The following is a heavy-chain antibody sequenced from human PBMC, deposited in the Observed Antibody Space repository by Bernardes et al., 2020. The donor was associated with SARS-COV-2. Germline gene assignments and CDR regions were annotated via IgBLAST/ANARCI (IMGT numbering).Heavy chain of an antibody. D-gene: IGHD4-17*01. CDR1: GGSISSYY. CDR2: IFYSGRT. V-gene: IGHV4-59*01. Sequence: SETLSLTCTVSGGSISSYYWSWIRQPPGKGLEWLGYIFYSGRTNYNPSLKSRVTISVNTSKNQVYLKVSSVTAADTAIYYCARGDGRGETTGTYYYYGMDVWGQGTTVTVSS. J-gene: IGHJ6*02. CDR3: ARGDGRGETTGTYYYYGMDV.